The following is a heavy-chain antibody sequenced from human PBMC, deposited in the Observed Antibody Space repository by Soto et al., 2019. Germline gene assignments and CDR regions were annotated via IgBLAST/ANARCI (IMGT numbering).Heavy chain of an antibody. CDR3: VTGHSDSYYYLDY. D-gene: IGHD3-22*01. Sequence: EVQLLESGGGLVQPGGSLRLSCAASGFTCSFCAMNWVRQAPGKGLEWVSSIRGSGGDTYYADSVKGRFTISRDNSKNTLYLHMNRLRVVDAAVYYCVTGHSDSYYYLDYWGQGTLVTVSS. J-gene: IGHJ4*02. V-gene: IGHV3-23*01. CDR2: IRGSGGDT. CDR1: GFTCSFCA.